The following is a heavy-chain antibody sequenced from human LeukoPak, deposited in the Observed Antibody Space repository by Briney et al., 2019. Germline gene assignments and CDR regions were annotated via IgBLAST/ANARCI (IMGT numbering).Heavy chain of an antibody. CDR1: DGSISSGDYY. CDR3: AGSTVIAKDYFDY. Sequence: SETLSLTCTVSDGSISSGDYYWSWIRQPPGKGLEWIGYIYYSGSTYYNPSLKSRVTISVDTSKNQFSLKLSSVTAADTAVYYCAGSTVIAKDYFDYWGQGTLVTVSS. CDR2: IYYSGST. V-gene: IGHV4-30-4*01. J-gene: IGHJ4*02. D-gene: IGHD4-17*01.